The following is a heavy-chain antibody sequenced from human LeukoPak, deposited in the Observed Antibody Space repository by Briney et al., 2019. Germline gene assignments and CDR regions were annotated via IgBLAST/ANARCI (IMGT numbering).Heavy chain of an antibody. Sequence: ASMKVSCKASGYTFTGYYIHWVRQAPGQGLEWMGWINPNTGDTNYAQRFQGRVTMTRDMSINTAYMELSRLRSDDTAVYYCARCYDPDACRFDPWGQGTLVTVSS. CDR2: INPNTGDT. V-gene: IGHV1-2*02. CDR3: ARCYDPDACRFDP. D-gene: IGHD2-2*01. J-gene: IGHJ5*02. CDR1: GYTFTGYY.